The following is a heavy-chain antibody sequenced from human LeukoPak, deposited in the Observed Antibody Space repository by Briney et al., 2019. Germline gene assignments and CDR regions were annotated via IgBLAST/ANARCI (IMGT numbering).Heavy chain of an antibody. Sequence: GGSLRLSCAASGFPFTNYGMHWVRQAPGKGLEWVALISYDGSNKYYTDSVKGRFTISRDNSKKTLYLQMNSLRPEDTAVYYCAGGTYHGDYWGHGTQVTVSS. CDR3: AGGTYHGDY. J-gene: IGHJ4*01. CDR2: ISYDGSNK. CDR1: GFPFTNYG. D-gene: IGHD1-26*01. V-gene: IGHV3-30*03.